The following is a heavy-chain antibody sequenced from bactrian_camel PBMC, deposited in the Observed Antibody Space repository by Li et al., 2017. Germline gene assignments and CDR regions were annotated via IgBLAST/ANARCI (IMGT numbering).Heavy chain of an antibody. CDR2: INSRTDGTT. CDR3: AQETYGTPAY. CDR1: GFTASNYH. V-gene: IGHV3S40*01. J-gene: IGHJ4*01. Sequence: VQLVESGGGLVQPGGSLRLSCEASGFTASNYHMSWVRQSPGKGLEWVSGINSRTDGTTVYADSVAGRFTISRDNAEKTVYLQLNSLKTEDGAMYYCAQETYGTPAYWGQGTQVTVS. D-gene: IGHD2*01.